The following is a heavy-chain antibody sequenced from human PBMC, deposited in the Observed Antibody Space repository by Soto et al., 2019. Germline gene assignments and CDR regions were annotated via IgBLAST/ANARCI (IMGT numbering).Heavy chain of an antibody. CDR1: GGSISGSY. V-gene: IGHV4-59*01. D-gene: IGHD6-19*01. Sequence: SETLSLTCSVSGGSISGSYWSWIRQSPGKGLEWLGYVYYTGSTNYSPSLRSRVSISVDTSKNEFSLRLSSVTAADTAVYFCARSVAVPGAHTDYWGQGTQVTVSS. J-gene: IGHJ4*02. CDR3: ARSVAVPGAHTDY. CDR2: VYYTGST.